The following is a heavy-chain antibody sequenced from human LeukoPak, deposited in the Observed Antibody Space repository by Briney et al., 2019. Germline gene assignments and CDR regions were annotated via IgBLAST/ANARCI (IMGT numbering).Heavy chain of an antibody. D-gene: IGHD2-2*01. CDR1: GFTFSSYS. CDR2: ISSSSSYI. V-gene: IGHV3-21*01. Sequence: KAGGSLRLSCAASGFTFSSYSMNWVRQAPGKGLEWVSSISSSSSYIYYADSVKGRFTISRDNAKNSLYLQMNSLGAEDTAVYYCARASPLALGYCSSTSCYGFDYWGQGTLVTVSS. J-gene: IGHJ4*02. CDR3: ARASPLALGYCSSTSCYGFDY.